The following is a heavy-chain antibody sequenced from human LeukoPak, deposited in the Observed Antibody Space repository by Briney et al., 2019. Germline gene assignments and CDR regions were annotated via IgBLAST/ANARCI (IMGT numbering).Heavy chain of an antibody. Sequence: PGGSLRLSCAASGFTFSSYWMSWVRQAPGKGLEWVANIKQDGSEKYYVDSVKGRFTISRDNAKNSLYLQMNSLRAEDTAVYYCAKEDPQWLVHVGADYWGQGTLVTVSS. D-gene: IGHD6-19*01. V-gene: IGHV3-7*01. J-gene: IGHJ4*02. CDR1: GFTFSSYW. CDR2: IKQDGSEK. CDR3: AKEDPQWLVHVGADY.